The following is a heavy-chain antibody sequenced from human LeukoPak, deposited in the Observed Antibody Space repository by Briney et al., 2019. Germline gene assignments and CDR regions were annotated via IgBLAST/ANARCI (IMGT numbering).Heavy chain of an antibody. J-gene: IGHJ4*02. D-gene: IGHD6-19*01. CDR1: GGSISSSSYY. CDR3: ARLGIAVAGNLYFDY. V-gene: IGHV4-39*01. Sequence: SETLSLTCTVSGGSISSSSYYWGWLRQPPGKGLEWIGSIYYSGSTYYNPSLKSRVTISVDTSKNQFSLKLSSVTAADTAVYYCARLGIAVAGNLYFDYWGQGTLVTVSS. CDR2: IYYSGST.